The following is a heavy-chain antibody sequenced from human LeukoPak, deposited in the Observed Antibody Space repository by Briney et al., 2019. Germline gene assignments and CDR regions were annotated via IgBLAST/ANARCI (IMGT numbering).Heavy chain of an antibody. CDR3: AREAKNSGRYEEFDP. Sequence: PGGSLRLSCAASGFTFSSNYMSWVRQAPGKGLQWVSTISYDGDNKYYVDSVKGRFTISRDNSKNTLYLQMNSLRSEDTAVYYCAREAKNSGRYEEFDPWGQGTLVTVSS. J-gene: IGHJ5*02. CDR1: GFTFSSNY. V-gene: IGHV3-30*03. D-gene: IGHD1-26*01. CDR2: ISYDGDNK.